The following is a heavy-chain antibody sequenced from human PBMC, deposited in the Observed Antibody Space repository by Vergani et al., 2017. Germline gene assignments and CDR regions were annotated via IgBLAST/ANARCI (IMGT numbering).Heavy chain of an antibody. CDR2: IYHSGST. CDR1: GGSISSGGYS. J-gene: IGHJ6*02. V-gene: IGHV4-30-2*01. CDR3: ARDRSLIAAAGKDV. D-gene: IGHD6-13*01. Sequence: QLQLQESGSGLVKPSQTLSLTCAVSGGSISSGGYSWSWIRQPPGKGLEWIGYIYHSGSTYYNPSLKSRVTISVDTSKNQFSLKLSSVTAADTAVYYCARDRSLIAAAGKDVWGQGTTVTVSS.